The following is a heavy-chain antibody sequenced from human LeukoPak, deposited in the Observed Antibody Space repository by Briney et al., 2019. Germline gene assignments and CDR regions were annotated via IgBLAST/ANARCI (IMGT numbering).Heavy chain of an antibody. D-gene: IGHD2-2*01. Sequence: GGSLRLSCAASGFTFSSYAMSWVRHAPGEGLEWVSAISDSGGTTYYAASVKGRFTISRDNSKNTLYLQMNSLRGEDTAVYYCAKLTRGYCSSTACPNWFDPWGQGTLVTVSS. CDR2: ISDSGGTT. CDR3: AKLTRGYCSSTACPNWFDP. J-gene: IGHJ5*02. CDR1: GFTFSSYA. V-gene: IGHV3-23*01.